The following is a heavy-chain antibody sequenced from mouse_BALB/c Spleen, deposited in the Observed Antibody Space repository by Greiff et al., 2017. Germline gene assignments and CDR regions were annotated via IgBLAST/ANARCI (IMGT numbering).Heavy chain of an antibody. Sequence: QVHVKQSGAELVRPGVSVKISCKGSGYTFTDYAMHWVKQSHAKSLEWIGVISTYYGDASYNQKFKGKATMTVDKSSSTAYMELARLTSEDSAIYYCARSGDLRTYFDYWGQGTTLTVSS. CDR1: GYTFTDYA. CDR3: ARSGDLRTYFDY. V-gene: IGHV1S137*01. D-gene: IGHD1-1*01. CDR2: ISTYYGDA. J-gene: IGHJ2*01.